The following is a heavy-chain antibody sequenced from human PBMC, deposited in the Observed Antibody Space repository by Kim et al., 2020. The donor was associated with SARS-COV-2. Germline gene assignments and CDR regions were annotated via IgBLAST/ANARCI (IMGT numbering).Heavy chain of an antibody. CDR1: GFAFSNYW. CDR2: IKSRAGGGSS. J-gene: IGHJ2*01. Sequence: GGSLRLSCAASGFAFSNYWMTWVRQAPGKGLEWVACIKSRAGGGSSEDAVPVQCSITVESANSPQKLFMKMLSVRTADTAAYYRTTPVSKWYY. CDR3: TTPVSKWYY. D-gene: IGHD1-20*01. V-gene: IGHV3-15*01.